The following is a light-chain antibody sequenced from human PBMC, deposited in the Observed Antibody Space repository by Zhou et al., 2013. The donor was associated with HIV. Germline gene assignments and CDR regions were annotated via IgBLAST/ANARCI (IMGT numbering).Light chain of an antibody. CDR1: QDIRDS. CDR2: DAS. J-gene: IGKJ5*01. V-gene: IGKV1-NL1*01. CDR3: QQYKEWPLT. Sequence: IQMTQSPSSLSASVGDRVTITCRASQDIRDSLAWYQQASGKAPKLLLSDASRLTSGVPSRFSGTGSGTDFALTISSLQSEDFASLFCQQYKEWPLTFGQG.